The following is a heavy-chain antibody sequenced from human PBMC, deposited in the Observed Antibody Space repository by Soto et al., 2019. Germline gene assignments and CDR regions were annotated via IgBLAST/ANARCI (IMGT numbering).Heavy chain of an antibody. CDR3: ARIRQALRYFDWSRMGYFDY. Sequence: QATLKESGPVLVKPTETLTLTCTVSGFSLSNARMGVSWIRQPPGEALEWLAHIFSNDEKSYSTSLKSRLTISKDTSKSQVVLTMTNMDPVDTATYYCARIRQALRYFDWSRMGYFDYWGQGTLVTVSS. CDR2: IFSNDEK. D-gene: IGHD3-9*01. CDR1: GFSLSNARMG. J-gene: IGHJ4*02. V-gene: IGHV2-26*01.